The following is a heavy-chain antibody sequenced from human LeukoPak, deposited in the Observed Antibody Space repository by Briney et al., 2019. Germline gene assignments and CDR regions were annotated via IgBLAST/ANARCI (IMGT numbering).Heavy chain of an antibody. V-gene: IGHV4-59*01. CDR2: IYYSGST. Sequence: SETLSLTCTVSGGSISGYYWSWIRQPPGKGLEWIGYIYYSGSTNYNPSLKSRVTISEDSAKNQFSLKLSSVTAADTAVYYCARSYSGYDSNAFDIWGQGTTVTVSS. D-gene: IGHD5-12*01. CDR1: GGSISGYY. J-gene: IGHJ3*02. CDR3: ARSYSGYDSNAFDI.